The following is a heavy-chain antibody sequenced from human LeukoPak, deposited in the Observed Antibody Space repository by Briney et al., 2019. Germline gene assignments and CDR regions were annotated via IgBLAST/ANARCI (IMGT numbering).Heavy chain of an antibody. Sequence: PSETLSLTCSVSGDSISGYYWSWIRQPAGKGLEWIGRFYTSGSTNYNPSLKSRVTMSLDTSKNQFSLKLSSVTAADTAVYYCARGDTAMTPSFDYWGQGILATVSS. D-gene: IGHD5-18*01. CDR1: GDSISGYY. CDR2: FYTSGST. CDR3: ARGDTAMTPSFDY. V-gene: IGHV4-4*07. J-gene: IGHJ4*02.